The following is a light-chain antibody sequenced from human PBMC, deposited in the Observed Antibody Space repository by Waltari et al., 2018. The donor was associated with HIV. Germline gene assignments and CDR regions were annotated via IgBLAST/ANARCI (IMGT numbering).Light chain of an antibody. CDR2: AVS. V-gene: IGLV2-23*02. CDR1: SIDVWRSNL. CDR3: CSYANSSDV. J-gene: IGLJ2*01. Sequence: SALTQPASSYGPPGQSITICCTATSIDVWRSNLVSWYQQHPGKAPKFITYAVSKRPSRVSNRISGSKSGKPASLTISVLQAEDEADYYCCSYANSSDVFGGGTKVTVL.